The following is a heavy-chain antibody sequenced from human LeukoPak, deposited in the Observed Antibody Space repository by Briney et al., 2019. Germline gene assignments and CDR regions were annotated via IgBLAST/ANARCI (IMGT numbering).Heavy chain of an antibody. CDR2: IWYDGSNK. Sequence: PGRSLRLSCAASGFTFSSYGMHWVRQAPGKGLEWVAVIWYDGSNKYYADSVKGRFTISRDNSKNTLYLQMNSLRAEDTAVYYCARGTAIIMPRYYFDYWGQGTLVTVSS. CDR3: ARGTAIIMPRYYFDY. V-gene: IGHV3-33*01. CDR1: GFTFSSYG. D-gene: IGHD5-18*01. J-gene: IGHJ4*02.